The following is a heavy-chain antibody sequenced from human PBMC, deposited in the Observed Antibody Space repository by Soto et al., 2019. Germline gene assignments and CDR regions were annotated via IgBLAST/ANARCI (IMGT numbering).Heavy chain of an antibody. CDR3: ARVAVGYYYMDV. J-gene: IGHJ6*03. CDR1: GFTFSNYW. V-gene: IGHV3-74*01. Sequence: PVGSLRLSCAASGFTFSNYWMHWVRQAPGKGLVWVSRINSDGTRTNYADSVKGRFTISRDNAENTLYLQMNSLTAEDTAVYYCARVAVGYYYMDVWGKGTTVTVSS. CDR2: INSDGTRT.